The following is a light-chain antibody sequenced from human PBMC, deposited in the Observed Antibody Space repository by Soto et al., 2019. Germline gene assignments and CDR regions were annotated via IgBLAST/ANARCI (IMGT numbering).Light chain of an antibody. CDR1: SSDVGGYNY. Sequence: QSALTQPASVSGSPGQSITISCTGTSSDVGGYNYVSWYQQHPGKAPKLMIYDVSNRPSGVSNRFSGSKSGNTASLTISGLQSEDVADSYCSSYTSSSTLMVFGGGTKLTVL. V-gene: IGLV2-14*01. CDR2: DVS. J-gene: IGLJ2*01. CDR3: SSYTSSSTLMV.